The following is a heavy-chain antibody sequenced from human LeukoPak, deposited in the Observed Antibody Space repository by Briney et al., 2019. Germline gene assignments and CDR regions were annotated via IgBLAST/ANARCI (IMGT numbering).Heavy chain of an antibody. CDR3: ARASGSYWWFDS. CDR2: VNPNSGDT. CDR1: GYTFTGYY. D-gene: IGHD1-26*01. Sequence: ASVKVSCKASGYTFTGYYLHWVRQAPGQGLEWMGCVNPNSGDTNYAQKFQGSVTMTRDTSISTVYMELSRLRSDDTAVYYCARASGSYWWFDSWGQGNLVTVSS. J-gene: IGHJ5*01. V-gene: IGHV1-2*02.